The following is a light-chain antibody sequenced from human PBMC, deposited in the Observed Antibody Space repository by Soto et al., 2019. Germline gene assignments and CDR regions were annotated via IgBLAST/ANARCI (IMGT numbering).Light chain of an antibody. Sequence: EIVLTQSPATLSLSPGERATLSCRASQSVSSYLAWYQQKPGQAPRLLIYDASNRATGIPARFSGSGSGTDFTLTISSLEPEDFAVYYCQQRSNWQGASLTFGGGTKVEIK. J-gene: IGKJ4*01. CDR2: DAS. CDR1: QSVSSY. V-gene: IGKV3-11*01. CDR3: QQRSNWQGASLT.